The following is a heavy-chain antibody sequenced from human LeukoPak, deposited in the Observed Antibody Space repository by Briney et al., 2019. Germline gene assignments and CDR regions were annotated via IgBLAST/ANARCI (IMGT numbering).Heavy chain of an antibody. V-gene: IGHV1-69*13. CDR3: ARGDCSGGSCYPYYYYYGMDV. J-gene: IGHJ6*02. CDR2: IIPIFGTA. CDR1: GGTFSSYA. D-gene: IGHD2-15*01. Sequence: EASVKVSRKSSGGTFSSYAISWVRQAPEQGLEWMGGIIPIFGTANYAQKFQGRVTITADESTSTAYMELSSLRSEDTAVYYCARGDCSGGSCYPYYYYYGMDVWGQGTTVTVSS.